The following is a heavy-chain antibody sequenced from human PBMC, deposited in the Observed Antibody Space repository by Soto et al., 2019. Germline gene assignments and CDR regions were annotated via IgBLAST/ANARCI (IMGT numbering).Heavy chain of an antibody. J-gene: IGHJ4*02. CDR2: IYYSGST. D-gene: IGHD3-10*01. CDR3: ARGAPVLLWFGELSEFDY. Sequence: SETLSHTCTGSGGSISSYYWSWIRQPPGKGQEWTGYIYYSGSTNYNPSLKGRVTISVDTSKNQFSLKLSSVTAADTAVYYCARGAPVLLWFGELSEFDYWGQGTLVTVSS. V-gene: IGHV4-59*01. CDR1: GGSISSYY.